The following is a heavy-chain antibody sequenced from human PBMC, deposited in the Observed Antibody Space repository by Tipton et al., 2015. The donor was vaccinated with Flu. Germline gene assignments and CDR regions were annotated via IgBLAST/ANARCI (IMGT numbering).Heavy chain of an antibody. CDR3: ARKWGEYAFDI. Sequence: GSLRLSCAASGFTFSTYSMNWVRQAPGKGLEWLAFIATYRSTIHYADSVRGRFTISRDNSKNSVYLQMSGLTDEDTAVYHCARKWGEYAFDIWGQGTMVTVSS. V-gene: IGHV3-48*02. CDR1: GFTFSTYS. D-gene: IGHD3-16*01. J-gene: IGHJ3*02. CDR2: IATYRSTI.